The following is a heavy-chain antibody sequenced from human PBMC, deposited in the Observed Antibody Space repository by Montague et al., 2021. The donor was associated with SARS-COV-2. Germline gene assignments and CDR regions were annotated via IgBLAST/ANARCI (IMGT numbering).Heavy chain of an antibody. CDR2: IYYSGST. V-gene: IGHV4-59*01. D-gene: IGHD2-8*01. CDR3: ARLLRSCSNGVCRTYYYYAMDV. J-gene: IGHJ6*02. CDR1: GGSISGYY. Sequence: SETLSLTCTVSGGSISGYYWSWIRQSPGKGLEWIGYIYYSGSTNYNPFLESRVTVSVDRSKNQVSLKLSSVTPADTAVYYCARLLRSCSNGVCRTYYYYAMDVWGQGTTVTVSS.